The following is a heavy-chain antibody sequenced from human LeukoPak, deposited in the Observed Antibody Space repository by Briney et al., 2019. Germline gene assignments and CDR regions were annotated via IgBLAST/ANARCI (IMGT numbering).Heavy chain of an antibody. CDR1: GGSISSYY. J-gene: IGHJ3*02. V-gene: IGHV4-39*01. Sequence: TSETLSLTCTVSGGSISSYYWGWIRQPPGKGLEWIGSIYYSGSTYYNPSLKSRVTISVDTSKNQFSLKLSSVTAADTAVYYCARSNYDILTGDAFDIWGQGTMVTVSS. CDR3: ARSNYDILTGDAFDI. D-gene: IGHD3-9*01. CDR2: IYYSGST.